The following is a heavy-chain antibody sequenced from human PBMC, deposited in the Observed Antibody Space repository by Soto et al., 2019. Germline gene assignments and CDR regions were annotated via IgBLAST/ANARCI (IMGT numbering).Heavy chain of an antibody. V-gene: IGHV4-59*01. CDR3: ARGIMVRGVIPTNYYYYGMDV. CDR2: IYYSGST. J-gene: IGHJ6*01. D-gene: IGHD3-10*01. CDR1: GGSISSYY. Sequence: SETLSLTCTVSGGSISSYYWSWIRQPPGKGLEWIGYIYYSGSTNYNPSLKSRVTISVDTSKNQFSLKLSSVTAADTAVYYCARGIMVRGVIPTNYYYYGMDVWG.